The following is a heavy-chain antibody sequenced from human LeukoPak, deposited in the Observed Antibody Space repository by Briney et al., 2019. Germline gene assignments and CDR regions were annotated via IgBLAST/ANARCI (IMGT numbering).Heavy chain of an antibody. Sequence: GGSLRLSCVASGFTFSTYAMGWARQAPGKGLEWVSVISDGVGSAYYADSVKGRFTISRDNSKNTLYLQMNSLRAEDTAVYYCAKCPWAGGWYGDYWGQGNLVTVSS. V-gene: IGHV3-23*01. J-gene: IGHJ4*02. CDR2: ISDGVGSA. D-gene: IGHD6-19*01. CDR1: GFTFSTYA. CDR3: AKCPWAGGWYGDY.